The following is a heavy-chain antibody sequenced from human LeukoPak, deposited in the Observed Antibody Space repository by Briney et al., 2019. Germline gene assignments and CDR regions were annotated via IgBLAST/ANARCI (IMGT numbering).Heavy chain of an antibody. CDR2: IFHNGNT. Sequence: SETLSLTCTVSGGSISSNSHYWGWIRQPPGTGLEWIANIFHNGNTAYNPSLKRRVTISIDTSQNQLSLRLSSVTAADTAVYYCARVGWGNVAAYPNWLDPWGQGTVVTVSS. V-gene: IGHV4-39*07. D-gene: IGHD3-16*01. CDR1: GGSISSNSHY. CDR3: ARVGWGNVAAYPNWLDP. J-gene: IGHJ5*02.